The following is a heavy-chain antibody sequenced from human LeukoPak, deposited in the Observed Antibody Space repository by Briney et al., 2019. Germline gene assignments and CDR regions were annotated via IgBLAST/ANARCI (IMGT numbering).Heavy chain of an antibody. J-gene: IGHJ4*02. CDR3: ATDRGGYPIDY. CDR1: GFTFNTYG. V-gene: IGHV3-33*01. Sequence: GKSLRLSCAASGFTFNTYGMHWVRQAPGKGLEWVAVIWSDGSHQTYADSVRGRFTISRDNSKSTVYLQMNSLRTEDTAVYYCATDRGGYPIDYWGQGTLVTVSS. D-gene: IGHD1-26*01. CDR2: IWSDGSHQ.